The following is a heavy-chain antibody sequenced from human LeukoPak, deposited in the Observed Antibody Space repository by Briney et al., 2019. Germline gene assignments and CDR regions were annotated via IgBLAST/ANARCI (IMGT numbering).Heavy chain of an antibody. Sequence: GGSLRLSCGASGFTFTKYAMSWLRQGPGKGLEWVSAISSSGDKTHYVDSVKGRFTISRDNSRNTVYLQMNSLRVEDAALYYCAKGLEPATDVKQTFDFWGQGALVTVSS. D-gene: IGHD1-26*01. J-gene: IGHJ4*02. V-gene: IGHV3-23*01. CDR1: GFTFTKYA. CDR3: AKGLEPATDVKQTFDF. CDR2: ISSSGDKT.